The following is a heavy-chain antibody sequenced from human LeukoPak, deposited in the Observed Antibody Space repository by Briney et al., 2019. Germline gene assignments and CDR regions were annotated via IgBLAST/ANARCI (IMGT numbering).Heavy chain of an antibody. CDR3: ARDAVAGTYDY. J-gene: IGHJ4*02. D-gene: IGHD6-19*01. Sequence: SETLSLTCTVSGASISSGDYYWSWIRQPPGKGLECIGHIYYSGSTYYNPSLKSRVTISVDTSKNQFSLKLSSVTAADTAVYYCARDAVAGTYDYWGQGTLVTVSS. CDR1: GASISSGDYY. V-gene: IGHV4-30-4*01. CDR2: IYYSGST.